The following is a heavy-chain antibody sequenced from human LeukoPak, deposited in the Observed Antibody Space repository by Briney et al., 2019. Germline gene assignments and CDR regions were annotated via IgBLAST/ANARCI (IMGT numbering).Heavy chain of an antibody. CDR1: GGTFSSYA. CDR2: IIPILGIA. D-gene: IGHD3-22*01. J-gene: IGHJ4*02. CDR3: ARDLYYYDSSGYAMNY. Sequence: SVKVSCKASGGTFSSYAISWVRQAPGQGLEWMGSIIPILGIANYAQKFQGRVTITADKSTSTAYMELSSLRSEDTAAYYCARDLYYYDSSGYAMNYWGQGTLVTVSS. V-gene: IGHV1-69*04.